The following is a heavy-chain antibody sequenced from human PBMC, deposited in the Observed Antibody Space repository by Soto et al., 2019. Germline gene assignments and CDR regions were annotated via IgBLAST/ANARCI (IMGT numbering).Heavy chain of an antibody. V-gene: IGHV3-15*01. CDR1: GFAVSNAW. Sequence: GGALRLSCTASGFAVSNAWMSWVRQAPGKGLEWVGRIKSKTDGGTTDYAAPVKGRFTISRDDSKNTLYLQMNSLKAEDTAVYYCPKDSPGGSFHYWGDGTPVTVSS. J-gene: IGHJ4*01. D-gene: IGHD3-16*01. CDR3: PKDSPGGSFHY. CDR2: IKSKTDGGTT.